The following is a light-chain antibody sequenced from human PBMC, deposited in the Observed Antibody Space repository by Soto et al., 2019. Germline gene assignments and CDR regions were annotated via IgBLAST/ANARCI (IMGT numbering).Light chain of an antibody. CDR1: QNVSSSN. CDR3: QQYGDSPPVFT. Sequence: EILLTQSPGTLSLSPGESASLSCRASQNVSSSNFAWYQQQKPGQAPRLLIFGTFNRAAGIPDRFTGRGSGTDFALPISRLEPEDFAVYYCQQYGDSPPVFTFGPGTKVDLK. J-gene: IGKJ3*01. CDR2: GTF. V-gene: IGKV3-20*01.